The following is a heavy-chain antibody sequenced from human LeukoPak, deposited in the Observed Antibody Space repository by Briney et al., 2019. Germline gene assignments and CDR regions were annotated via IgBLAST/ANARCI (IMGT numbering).Heavy chain of an antibody. CDR3: AKVPRITIPGGEH. D-gene: IGHD3-3*01. CDR1: GGSISSSSYY. J-gene: IGHJ1*01. CDR2: NYYSGST. Sequence: SETLSLTCTVSGGSISSSSYYWGWIRQPPGKGLEWIGSNYYSGSTYYNPSLKSRVTISVDTSKNQFSLKLSSVTAADTAVYYCAKVPRITIPGGEHWGQGTLVTVSS. V-gene: IGHV4-39*01.